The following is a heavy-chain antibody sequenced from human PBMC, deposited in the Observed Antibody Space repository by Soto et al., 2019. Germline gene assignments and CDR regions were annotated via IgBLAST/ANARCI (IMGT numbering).Heavy chain of an antibody. J-gene: IGHJ4*02. CDR1: GGSISSGGYY. V-gene: IGHV4-31*03. CDR2: IYYSGST. Sequence: SETLSLTCTFSGGSISSGGYYWSWIRQHPGKGLEWIGYIYYSGSTYYNPSLKSRVTISVDTSKNQFSLKLSSVTAADTAVYYCAILPGIAAAGTPYFDYWGQGTLVTVSS. D-gene: IGHD6-13*01. CDR3: AILPGIAAAGTPYFDY.